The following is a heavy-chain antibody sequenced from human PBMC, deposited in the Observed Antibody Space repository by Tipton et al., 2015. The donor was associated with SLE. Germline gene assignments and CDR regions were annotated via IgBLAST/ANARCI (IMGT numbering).Heavy chain of an antibody. CDR1: GDTIDGNTYF. CDR2: IYHSGST. D-gene: IGHD2-8*01. V-gene: IGHV4-39*07. CDR3: ARWAPSPLVSLTWGKGMDV. Sequence: TLSLTCTVSGDTIDGNTYFWDWIRQPPGKGLEWIGEIYHSGSTNYNPSLKSRVTISVDKSKNQFSLKLSSVTAADTAVYYCARWAPSPLVSLTWGKGMDVWGQGTTVTVSS. J-gene: IGHJ6*02.